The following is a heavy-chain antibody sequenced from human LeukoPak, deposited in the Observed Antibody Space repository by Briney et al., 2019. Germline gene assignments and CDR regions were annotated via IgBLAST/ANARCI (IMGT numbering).Heavy chain of an antibody. CDR3: ARESAMATFDY. Sequence: SETLSLNCAVSGGSISSGGYSWSWIRQPPGKGLEWIGYIYHSGSTYYNPSLKSRVTISVDRSKNQFSLKLSSVTAADTAVYYCARESAMATFDYWGQGTLVTVSS. CDR2: IYHSGST. V-gene: IGHV4-30-2*01. J-gene: IGHJ4*02. CDR1: GGSISSGGYS. D-gene: IGHD5-18*01.